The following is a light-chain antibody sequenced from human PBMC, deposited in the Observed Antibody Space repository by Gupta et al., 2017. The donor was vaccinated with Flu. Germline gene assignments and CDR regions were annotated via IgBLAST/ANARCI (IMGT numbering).Light chain of an antibody. Sequence: GDRVTITCRASQSISSWLAWYQQKPGKPPKLLIYMASTLETGVPSRFAGSGSGTEFTLTISSLQPDDCATYYCQEYNRYSWTFGQGTKVEIK. J-gene: IGKJ1*01. CDR2: MAS. CDR3: QEYNRYSWT. V-gene: IGKV1-5*03. CDR1: QSISSW.